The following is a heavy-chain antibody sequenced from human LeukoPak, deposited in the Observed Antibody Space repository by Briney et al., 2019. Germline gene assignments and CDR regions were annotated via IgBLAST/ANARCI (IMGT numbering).Heavy chain of an antibody. CDR3: TSYNTRDAFHI. V-gene: IGHV3-15*01. CDR2: IKSKTDGGTT. Sequence: GGSLRLSCAVSGFTVNYAWMSWVRQAPGKGLEWVGRIKSKTDGGTTENAAPVKGRFTISRDDSKNTLYLEMNSLKTEDTAVYYCTSYNTRDAFHIWGQGTMVTVSS. J-gene: IGHJ3*02. CDR1: GFTVNYAW. D-gene: IGHD1-14*01.